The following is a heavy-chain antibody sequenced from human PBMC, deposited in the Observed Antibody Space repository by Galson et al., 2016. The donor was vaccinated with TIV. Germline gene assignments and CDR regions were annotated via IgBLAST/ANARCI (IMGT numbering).Heavy chain of an antibody. CDR3: VRAMWVSSHGHYPVSPRFDP. CDR2: FDPDHAET. J-gene: IGHJ5*02. CDR1: GFTLTEFS. D-gene: IGHD4-17*01. Sequence: SVRVSCKVSGFTLTEFSMHWVRQAPGRGLEWLGSFDPDHAETIYAQKLQCRLTLTEDTHTETAFMELNSLRSEDTAMYYCVRAMWVSSHGHYPVSPRFDPWGLGTLVTVSS. V-gene: IGHV1-24*01.